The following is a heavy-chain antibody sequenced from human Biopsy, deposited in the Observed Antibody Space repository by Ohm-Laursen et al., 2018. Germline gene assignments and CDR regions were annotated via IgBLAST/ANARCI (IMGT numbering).Heavy chain of an antibody. CDR3: ARAGVGSDGTDSYYYGMDV. J-gene: IGHJ6*02. V-gene: IGHV1-46*01. D-gene: IGHD5-24*01. Sequence: GATVKISCKASGNTFATYHIHWVRQAPGQGLEWMGVISPSGATTSFSQKFQGRITMTRDTSTGTVYMDLNSLGSEDTAAYYCARAGVGSDGTDSYYYGMDVRGPGTTVTASS. CDR1: GNTFATYH. CDR2: ISPSGATT.